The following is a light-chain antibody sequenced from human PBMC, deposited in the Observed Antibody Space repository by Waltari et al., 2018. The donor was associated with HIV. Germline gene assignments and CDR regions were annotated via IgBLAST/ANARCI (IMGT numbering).Light chain of an antibody. CDR2: DVS. V-gene: IGLV2-14*03. CDR3: SSYTSSSTLV. Sequence: QSALTQPASLSGSPGQSITISCTGTSSDVGGYNYVSWYQQHPGKLPKPMIYDVSNRPSGVSNRFAGSKSGNTASLAISGLQAEDEADDYCSSYTSSSTLVFGGGTKL. J-gene: IGLJ3*02. CDR1: SSDVGGYNY.